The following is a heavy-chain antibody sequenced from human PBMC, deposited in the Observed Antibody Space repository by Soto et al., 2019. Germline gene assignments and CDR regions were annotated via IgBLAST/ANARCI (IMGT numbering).Heavy chain of an antibody. Sequence: EVQLLESGGGLVQPGGSLRLSCAASGFPLSTYGMTWVRQAPWKGLEWVSAITGTGGNTYYVDSVKGRFTSSRDNSKNMHYLQVNSLRVEATAVYYCARIRGYWYGLDVWGQGTTVTVSS. CDR1: GFPLSTYG. V-gene: IGHV3-23*01. J-gene: IGHJ6*02. CDR2: ITGTGGNT. CDR3: ARIRGYWYGLDV.